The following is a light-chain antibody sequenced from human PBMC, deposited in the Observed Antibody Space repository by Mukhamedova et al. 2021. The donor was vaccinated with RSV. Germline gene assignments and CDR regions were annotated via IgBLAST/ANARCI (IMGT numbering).Light chain of an antibody. CDR3: QSYDSSNYNG. V-gene: IGLV6-57*01. CDR2: EDN. J-gene: IGLJ6*01. Sequence: QWYQRRVLGSSPTTVIYEDNQRSSGVHDRFSGSIDSYAKSASLTISGLKNEDEADYYCQSYDSSNYNGFGSGTKVTVL.